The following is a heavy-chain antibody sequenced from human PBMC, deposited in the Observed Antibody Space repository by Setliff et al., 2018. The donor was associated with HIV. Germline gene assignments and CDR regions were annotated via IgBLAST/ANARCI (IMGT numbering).Heavy chain of an antibody. J-gene: IGHJ4*02. Sequence: ETLSLTCSVSGGSISTTNYYWTWIRQPPGKGLEWTGNIYHNGFANYNPSLKSRLTMSVDSSKNQFSLSLSSVTAADTAVYYCARLPDINSWPFDYWARGTLVTVSS. V-gene: IGHV4-61*01. CDR3: ARLPDINSWPFDY. CDR2: IYHNGFA. CDR1: GGSISTTNYY. D-gene: IGHD6-13*01.